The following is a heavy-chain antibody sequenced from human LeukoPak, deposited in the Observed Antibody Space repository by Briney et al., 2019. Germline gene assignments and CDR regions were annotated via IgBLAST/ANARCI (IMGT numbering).Heavy chain of an antibody. V-gene: IGHV3-30*03. Sequence: GGSLRLSCAGSGFSLSEYGIHWVRQAPGKGLEWVAVVSYDGGHKYYADSVKGRFTISRDTSSDTVSLQMNSLRVEDTAVYYCARDRINMMVLGHDSGLDFWGQGTLVTVSS. CDR3: ARDRINMMVLGHDSGLDF. D-gene: IGHD3-22*01. CDR1: GFSLSEYG. CDR2: VSYDGGHK. J-gene: IGHJ4*02.